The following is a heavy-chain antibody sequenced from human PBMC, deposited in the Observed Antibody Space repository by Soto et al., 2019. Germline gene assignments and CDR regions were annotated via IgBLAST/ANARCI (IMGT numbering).Heavy chain of an antibody. Sequence: QVTLKESGPVLVKPTETLTLTCSVSGFSRTNGRMGVSWIRQPPGKALQWHAHFFSDAERSYSTSMQSRLNMSKDSSGSQVVLTMTNMAPAETATYFCGRMDGDYNDYGLDVWGHGIAVTVSS. V-gene: IGHV2-26*01. J-gene: IGHJ6*02. CDR2: FFSDAER. CDR3: GRMDGDYNDYGLDV. D-gene: IGHD4-17*01. CDR1: GFSRTNGRMG.